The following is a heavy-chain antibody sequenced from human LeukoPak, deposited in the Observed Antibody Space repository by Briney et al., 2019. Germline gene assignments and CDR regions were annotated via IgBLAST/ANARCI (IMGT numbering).Heavy chain of an antibody. D-gene: IGHD6-19*01. CDR3: ARDLGSGWYGAEYFQH. Sequence: GGSLRLSCAASGFTFSSYSMNWVRQAPGKGLEWVSSISSSSSYIYYADSVKGRFTISRDNAKNSLYLQMNSLRAEDTAVYYCARDLGSGWYGAEYFQHWGQGTLVTVPS. CDR2: ISSSSSYI. J-gene: IGHJ1*01. V-gene: IGHV3-21*01. CDR1: GFTFSSYS.